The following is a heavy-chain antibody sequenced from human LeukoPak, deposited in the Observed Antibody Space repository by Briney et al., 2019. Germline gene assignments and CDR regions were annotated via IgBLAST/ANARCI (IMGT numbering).Heavy chain of an antibody. V-gene: IGHV3-21*01. CDR3: ARDGRILWFGELVFFDY. Sequence: GGSLRLSCAASGFTFSSYSMNWVRQAPGKGLEWVSSISSSSSYIYYADSVKGRFTISRDNAKNSLYLQMNSLRAEDTAVYYCARDGRILWFGELVFFDYWGQGALVTVSS. J-gene: IGHJ4*02. D-gene: IGHD3-10*01. CDR2: ISSSSSYI. CDR1: GFTFSSYS.